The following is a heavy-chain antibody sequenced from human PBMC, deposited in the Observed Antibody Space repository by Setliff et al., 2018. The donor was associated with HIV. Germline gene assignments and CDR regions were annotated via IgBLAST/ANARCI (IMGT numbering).Heavy chain of an antibody. D-gene: IGHD3-10*01. CDR3: AIAYYGSGSHNAFDI. J-gene: IGHJ3*02. V-gene: IGHV1-8*01. CDR2: MNPNSGNT. CDR1: GYTHTELS. Sequence: ASVKVSCKVSGYTHTELSIHWVRQAPGQGLEWMGWMNPNSGNTGYAQKFQGRVTMTRNTSISTAYMELSSLRSEDTAVYYCAIAYYGSGSHNAFDIWGQGTMVTVSS.